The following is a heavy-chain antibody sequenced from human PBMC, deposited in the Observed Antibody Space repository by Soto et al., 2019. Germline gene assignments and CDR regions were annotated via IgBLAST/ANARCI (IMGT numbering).Heavy chain of an antibody. Sequence: GGSLRLSCAASGFIFEEYAMHWVRQAPGKGLEWVSGISWNSGTTGYADSVKGRFTISRDDSKNTLYLEMNSLTTEDTALYYCTTDPATTVTNPYFAIDVWGQGTMVTVSS. CDR3: TTDPATTVTNPYFAIDV. J-gene: IGHJ6*02. D-gene: IGHD4-17*01. CDR2: ISWNSGTT. CDR1: GFIFEEYA. V-gene: IGHV3-9*01.